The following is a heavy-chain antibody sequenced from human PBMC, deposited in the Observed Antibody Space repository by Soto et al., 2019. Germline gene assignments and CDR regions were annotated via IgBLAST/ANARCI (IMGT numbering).Heavy chain of an antibody. CDR3: ASQGGRCSTPPYFYSGRDV. V-gene: IGHV1-69*06. CDR2: IIPVFGTP. D-gene: IGHD2-15*01. Sequence: ASVKVSCKASGGTFSNYALTWVRQAPGQGLEWMGGIIPVFGTPKYAQKFQGRVRITADKSTSTVYMDLSSLTSEDTAVYYCASQGGRCSTPPYFYSGRDVWGQGPTVTVSS. J-gene: IGHJ6*02. CDR1: GGTFSNYA.